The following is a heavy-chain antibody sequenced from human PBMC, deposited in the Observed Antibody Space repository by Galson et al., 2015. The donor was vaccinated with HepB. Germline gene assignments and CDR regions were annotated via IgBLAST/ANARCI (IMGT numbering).Heavy chain of an antibody. Sequence: SLRLSCAASGFIFSSYAMHWVRQAPGKGLEWVAVISYGGTNKYYADSVKGRFTISRDNSKNTLYLQMNSPRGEDTAVFYCARDYDFWSGYPAPVPFYFDNWGQGTLVTVSS. CDR2: ISYGGTNK. V-gene: IGHV3-30-3*01. CDR1: GFIFSSYA. J-gene: IGHJ4*02. D-gene: IGHD3-3*01. CDR3: ARDYDFWSGYPAPVPFYFDN.